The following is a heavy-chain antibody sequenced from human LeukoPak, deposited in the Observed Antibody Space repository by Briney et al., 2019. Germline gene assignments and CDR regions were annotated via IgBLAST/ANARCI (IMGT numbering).Heavy chain of an antibody. CDR1: GGSLSGYS. CDR3: ARDLTIFGVARFDP. V-gene: IGHV4-34*01. Sequence: PSETLSLTCAVYGGSLSGYSWGWIRQPPGRGLGWIGEINHSGSTNYNPSLKSRVTISVDTSKNQFSLKLSSVTAADTAVYYCARDLTIFGVARFDPWGQGTLVTVSS. J-gene: IGHJ5*02. CDR2: INHSGST. D-gene: IGHD3-3*01.